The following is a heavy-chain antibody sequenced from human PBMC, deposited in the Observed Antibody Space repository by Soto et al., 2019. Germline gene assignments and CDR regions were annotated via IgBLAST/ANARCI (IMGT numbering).Heavy chain of an antibody. CDR2: IYYSGST. J-gene: IGHJ6*02. D-gene: IGHD2-2*01. V-gene: IGHV4-39*01. CDR3: ARYIVVVPAAISVLDYYYYGMDV. CDR1: GGSISSSSYY. Sequence: SETLSRTCTVSGGSISSSSYYWGWIRQPPGKGLEWIGSIYYSGSTYYNPSLKSRVTISVDTSKNQFSLKLSSVTAADTAVYYCARYIVVVPAAISVLDYYYYGMDVWGQGTTVTVSS.